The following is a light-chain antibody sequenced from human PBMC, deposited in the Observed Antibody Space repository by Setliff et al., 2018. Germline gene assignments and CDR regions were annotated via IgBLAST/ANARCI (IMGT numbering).Light chain of an antibody. J-gene: IGLJ3*02. CDR1: SGSVSTSYY. CDR2: STN. CDR3: ALYMGYGTWV. Sequence: QTVVAQEPSFAVSPGGTVTLTCGLSSGSVSTSYYPTWYQQAPGQAPRTIIYSTNIRSSGVPDRFSGSILGNKAALTITGAQADDESAYYCALYMGYGTWVFGGGTKATVL. V-gene: IGLV8-61*01.